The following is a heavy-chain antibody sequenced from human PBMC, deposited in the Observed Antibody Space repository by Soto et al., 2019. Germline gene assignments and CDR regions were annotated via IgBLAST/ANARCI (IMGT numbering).Heavy chain of an antibody. CDR3: ARDLSYYGSGSYNHYYCMDV. CDR2: IKQDGSEK. J-gene: IGHJ6*02. D-gene: IGHD3-10*01. CDR1: GFTFSSYW. Sequence: EVQLVESGGGLVQPGGSLRLSCAASGFTFSSYWMSWVRQAPGTGLEWVANIKQDGSEKYYVDSVKGRFTISRDNAKNSMYLQMNGLRAEDTAVYYCARDLSYYGSGSYNHYYCMDVWGQGTTVTVSS. V-gene: IGHV3-7*05.